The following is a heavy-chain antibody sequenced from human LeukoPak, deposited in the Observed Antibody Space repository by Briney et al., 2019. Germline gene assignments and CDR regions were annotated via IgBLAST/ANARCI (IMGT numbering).Heavy chain of an antibody. CDR2: INPSGGST. D-gene: IGHD1-14*01. CDR1: GYTFTSYY. Sequence: ASVKVSCKASGYTFTSYYMHWVRQAPGQGLEWMGIINPSGGSTSYAQKFQGRVTMTRDTSTSTVYMELSSLRSEDTAVYYCAREGRNADTGPHYGMDVWGKGTTVTVSS. J-gene: IGHJ6*04. CDR3: AREGRNADTGPHYGMDV. V-gene: IGHV1-46*01.